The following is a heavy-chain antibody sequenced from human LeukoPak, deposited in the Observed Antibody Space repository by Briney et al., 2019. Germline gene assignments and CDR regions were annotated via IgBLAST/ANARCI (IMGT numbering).Heavy chain of an antibody. CDR2: IRYDGSNK. D-gene: IGHD2-2*01. V-gene: IGHV3-30*02. J-gene: IGHJ4*02. CDR1: GFTFSSYG. Sequence: SGGSLRLSCAASGFTFSSYGMHWVRQAPGKGLEWVAFIRYDGSNKYYADSVKGRFTISRDNSKNTLYLQMNSLRAEDTAVYYCAKDPPRGFVVVPAAKSTFDYWRQGTLVTVSS. CDR3: AKDPPRGFVVVPAAKSTFDY.